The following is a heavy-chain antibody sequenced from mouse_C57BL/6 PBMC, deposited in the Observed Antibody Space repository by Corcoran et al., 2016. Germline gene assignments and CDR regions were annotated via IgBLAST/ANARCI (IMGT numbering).Heavy chain of an antibody. D-gene: IGHD6-1*01. CDR1: GYSFTSYY. CDR2: IYPGSGNT. J-gene: IGHJ4*01. Sequence: QVQLQQSGPELVKPGASVKISCKASGYSFTSYYIHWVKQRPGQGLEWIGWIYPGSGNTKYNEKFKGKATLTADTSSSTAYMQLSSLTSEDSAVYYCAREGHKAYQRYAMDYWGQGTSVTVSS. V-gene: IGHV1-66*01. CDR3: AREGHKAYQRYAMDY.